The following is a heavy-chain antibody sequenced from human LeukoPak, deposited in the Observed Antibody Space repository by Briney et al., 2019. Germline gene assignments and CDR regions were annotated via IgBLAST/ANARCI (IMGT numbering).Heavy chain of an antibody. CDR2: INPSGGST. CDR3: ARDRAYYYDSSGYYHPYYYYGMDV. J-gene: IGHJ6*02. V-gene: IGHV1-46*01. Sequence: ASVKVSCKASGYTFTSYYMHWVRQAPGQGLEWMGIINPSGGSTSHAQKFQGRVTMTRDTSTSTVYMELSSLRSEDTAVYYCARDRAYYYDSSGYYHPYYYYGMDVWGQGTTVTVSS. CDR1: GYTFTSYY. D-gene: IGHD3-22*01.